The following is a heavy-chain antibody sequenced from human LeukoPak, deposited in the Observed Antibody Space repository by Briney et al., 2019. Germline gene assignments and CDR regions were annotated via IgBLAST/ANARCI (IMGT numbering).Heavy chain of an antibody. CDR2: IYSDNT. CDR1: GFTVSSNS. D-gene: IGHD4/OR15-4a*01. J-gene: IGHJ4*02. V-gene: IGHV3-53*01. Sequence: GGSLRLSCTVPGFTVSSNSMSWVHQAPGKGLEWVSFIYSDNTHYSDSVKGRFTISRDNSKNTLYLQMNSLRAEDTAVYYCARRAGAYSHPYDYWGQGTLVTVSS. CDR3: ARRAGAYSHPYDY.